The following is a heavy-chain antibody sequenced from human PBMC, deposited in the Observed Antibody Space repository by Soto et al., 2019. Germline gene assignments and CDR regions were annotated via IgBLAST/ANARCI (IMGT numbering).Heavy chain of an antibody. CDR2: IYYSGST. J-gene: IGHJ4*02. Sequence: PSDTLSLTCTVSGGSISSSSYYWGWIRQPPGKGLEWIGSIYYSGSTYYNPSLKSRVTISVDTSKNQFSLKLSSVTAADTAVYYCARHQVVVAAMTNWGQGTLVTVS. CDR1: GGSISSSSYY. V-gene: IGHV4-39*01. D-gene: IGHD2-15*01. CDR3: ARHQVVVAAMTN.